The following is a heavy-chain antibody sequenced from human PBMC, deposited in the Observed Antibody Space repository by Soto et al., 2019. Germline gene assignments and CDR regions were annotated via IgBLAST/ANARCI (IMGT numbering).Heavy chain of an antibody. CDR3: AKKIGTTGTTGVLDYYYGMDV. D-gene: IGHD1-1*01. Sequence: PGGSLRLSCAASGFTCSSYAMSWVRQAPGKGLEWVSAISGSGGSTYYADSVRGRFTISRDNSKNTLYLQMNSLRAEDTAVYYCAKKIGTTGTTGVLDYYYGMDVWGQGTTVTVSS. J-gene: IGHJ6*02. V-gene: IGHV3-23*01. CDR1: GFTCSSYA. CDR2: ISGSGGST.